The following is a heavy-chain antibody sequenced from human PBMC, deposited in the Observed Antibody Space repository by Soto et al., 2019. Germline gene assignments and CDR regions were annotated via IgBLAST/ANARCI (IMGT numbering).Heavy chain of an antibody. J-gene: IGHJ4*02. CDR3: ARVGFSSSWTFDY. Sequence: GGSLRLSCAASGFTFSSYSMNWVRQAPGKGLEWVSSISSSSSYIYYADSVKGRFTISRDNAKNSLYLQMNSLRAEDTAVYYCARVGFSSSWTFDYWGQGTLVTVSS. D-gene: IGHD6-13*01. CDR1: GFTFSSYS. CDR2: ISSSSSYI. V-gene: IGHV3-21*01.